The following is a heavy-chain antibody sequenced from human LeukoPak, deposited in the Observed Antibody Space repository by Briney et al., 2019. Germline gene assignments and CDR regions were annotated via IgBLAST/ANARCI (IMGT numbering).Heavy chain of an antibody. D-gene: IGHD1-1*01. V-gene: IGHV3-21*04. J-gene: IGHJ5*02. CDR2: ISSSSSYI. CDR3: ARSNGGRYNWFDP. Sequence: GGSPRLSCAVSGFSVSNYYMNWVRQAPGKGLEWVSSISSSSSYIYYADSVKGRFTISRDNAKNSLYLQMNSLRAEDTAVYYCARSNGGRYNWFDPWGQGTLVTVSS. CDR1: GFSVSNYY.